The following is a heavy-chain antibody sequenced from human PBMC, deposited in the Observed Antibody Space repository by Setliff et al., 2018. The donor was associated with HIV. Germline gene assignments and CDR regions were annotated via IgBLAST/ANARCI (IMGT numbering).Heavy chain of an antibody. J-gene: IGHJ6*03. D-gene: IGHD3-10*01. V-gene: IGHV4-61*02. Sequence: SETLSLTCTVSGDSISSGTYYWSWIRQPAGKGPEWIGRIYSSGSTNYNPSLESRVTISVDTSKNQFSLKLSSVTAADTAIYYCARTLSTMVKTDGYYDYYYMDVWGKGTTVTVSS. CDR1: GDSISSGTYY. CDR3: ARTLSTMVKTDGYYDYYYMDV. CDR2: IYSSGST.